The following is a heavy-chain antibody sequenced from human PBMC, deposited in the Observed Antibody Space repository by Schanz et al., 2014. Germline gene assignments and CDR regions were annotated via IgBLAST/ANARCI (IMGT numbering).Heavy chain of an antibody. CDR1: GFNFNTYA. CDR3: ARDDRAYYYGMDV. V-gene: IGHV3-23*04. D-gene: IGHD3-22*01. J-gene: IGHJ6*02. Sequence: VQLVESGGGVVQPGRSLRLACAASGFNFNTYAMSWVRQAPGKGLEWVSGLTEGGGGTYYTDAVKGRFTISRDSSKNTLYLQMNSLRADDTAVYYCARDDRAYYYGMDVWGQGTTVTVSS. CDR2: LTEGGGGT.